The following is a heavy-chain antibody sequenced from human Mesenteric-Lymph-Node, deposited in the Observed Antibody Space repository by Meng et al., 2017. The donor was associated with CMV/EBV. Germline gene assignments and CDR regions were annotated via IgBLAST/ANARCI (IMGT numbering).Heavy chain of an antibody. D-gene: IGHD5-24*01. CDR3: ARRRDEYVNWYYLDY. J-gene: IGHJ4*02. CDR2: IYYSGAT. V-gene: IGHV4-39*07. Sequence: SETLSLTCTVSGGSIRSSSYYWGWIRQPPGKGLEWIGTIYYSGATYYNPSLKSRVTISIDMSKNQFSLKLSSVTAADTAVYYCARRRDEYVNWYYLDYWGQGTLVTVSS. CDR1: GGSIRSSSYY.